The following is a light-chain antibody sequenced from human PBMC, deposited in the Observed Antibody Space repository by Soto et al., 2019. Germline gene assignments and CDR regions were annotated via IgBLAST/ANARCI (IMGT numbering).Light chain of an antibody. Sequence: SYELTQPPSVSVSPGQTASITCSGDKLGNKYACWYQQKPGQSPVLVIYKDSKRPSGIPERFSGSNSGNTATLTISGTQAMDEADYYCQVWDSRTRVFGGGTKLTVL. CDR2: KDS. V-gene: IGLV3-1*01. CDR3: QVWDSRTRV. J-gene: IGLJ3*02. CDR1: KLGNKY.